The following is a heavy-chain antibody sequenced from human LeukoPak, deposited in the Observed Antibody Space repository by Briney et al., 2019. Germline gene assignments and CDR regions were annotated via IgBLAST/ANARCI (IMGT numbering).Heavy chain of an antibody. D-gene: IGHD6-13*01. CDR2: IYYSGST. Sequence: SETLPLTCTVSGGSISSYYWSWIRQPPGKGLEWIGYIYYSGSTNDNPSPKSRVTISVDTSKNQFSLKLSSVTAAATAVYYCARRKIAAAGTHQGAFDIWGQGTMVTVSS. CDR1: GGSISSYY. J-gene: IGHJ3*02. V-gene: IGHV4-59*08. CDR3: ARRKIAAAGTHQGAFDI.